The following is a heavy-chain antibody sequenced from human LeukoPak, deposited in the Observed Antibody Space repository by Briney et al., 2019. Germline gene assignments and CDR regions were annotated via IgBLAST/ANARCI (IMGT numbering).Heavy chain of an antibody. V-gene: IGHV1-2*02. Sequence: ASVKVSCKASGDTFTGYYMHWVRQAPGQGLEWMGWINPNSGGTNYAQKFQGRVTMTRDTSISTAYMELSRLRSDDTAVYYCARRYCSGGSCYSGDYWGQGTLVTVSS. CDR2: INPNSGGT. CDR3: ARRYCSGGSCYSGDY. CDR1: GDTFTGYY. J-gene: IGHJ4*02. D-gene: IGHD2-15*01.